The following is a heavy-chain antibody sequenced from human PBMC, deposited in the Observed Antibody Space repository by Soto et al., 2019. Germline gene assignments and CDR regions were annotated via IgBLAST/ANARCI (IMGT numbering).Heavy chain of an antibody. V-gene: IGHV1-69*13. CDR3: ARGPYSSSWYGDYYYGMDV. J-gene: IGHJ6*02. D-gene: IGHD6-13*01. CDR1: GGTFSSYA. Sequence: SVKVSCKASGGTFSSYAISWVRQAPGQGLEWMGGIIPIFGTANYAQKFQGRVTITADESTSTAYMELSSLRSEDTAVYYCARGPYSSSWYGDYYYGMDVWGQGTTVTVSS. CDR2: IIPIFGTA.